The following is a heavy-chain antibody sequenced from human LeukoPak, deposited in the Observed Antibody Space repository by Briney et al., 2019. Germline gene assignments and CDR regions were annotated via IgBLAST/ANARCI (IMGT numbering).Heavy chain of an antibody. J-gene: IGHJ4*02. CDR3: ARNGDPGPYYFDF. V-gene: IGHV1-18*01. Sequence: GASVKVSCKASGYTFTDFAMSWVRQAPGQGLEWMGKIGVYSGHTNSVQKFQGRVTMTRDTSTSTAYMELMSLRPDDTAVYFCARNGDPGPYYFDFWGQGTLVTVSS. CDR1: GYTFTDFA. CDR2: IGVYSGHT. D-gene: IGHD2-21*02.